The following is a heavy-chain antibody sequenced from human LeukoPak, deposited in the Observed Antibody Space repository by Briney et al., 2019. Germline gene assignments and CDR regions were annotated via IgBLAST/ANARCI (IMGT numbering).Heavy chain of an antibody. J-gene: IGHJ4*02. CDR3: ARHGYNPGSRDY. D-gene: IGHD5-24*01. Sequence: SETLSLTCTVSGGSISSSNYYWSWIRQPPGKGLERIGEINHSGSTNYNPSLKSRVTISVDTSKNQFSLKLSSVTAADTAVYYCARHGYNPGSRDYWGQGTLVTVSS. CDR1: GGSISSSNYY. CDR2: INHSGST. V-gene: IGHV4-39*01.